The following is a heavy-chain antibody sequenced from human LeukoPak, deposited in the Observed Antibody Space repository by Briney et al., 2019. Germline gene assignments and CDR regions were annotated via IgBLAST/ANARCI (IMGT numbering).Heavy chain of an antibody. D-gene: IGHD6-13*01. CDR1: GFPFSSHT. CDR3: TRDQPFSSCDH. CDR2: IGGTNGYS. V-gene: IGHV3-21*01. J-gene: IGHJ4*02. Sequence: GGSLKLSCAASGFPFSSHTLNWVRQAPGKGLEWVSSIGGTNGYSFYAHSLKGRFTISRDNAKNSLSLLMNNLRAEDTAVYYCTRDQPFSSCDHWGQGILVTVSS.